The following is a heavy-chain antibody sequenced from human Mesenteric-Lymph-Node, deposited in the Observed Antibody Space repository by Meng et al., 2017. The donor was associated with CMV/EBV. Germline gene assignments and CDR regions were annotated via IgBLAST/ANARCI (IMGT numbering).Heavy chain of an antibody. CDR1: GYTFTSYG. D-gene: IGHD2-2*02. Sequence: ASVKVSCKASGYTFTSYGISWVRQAPGQGLEWMGWVSANNGHTKSAQKFQGRVTITADKSTSTAYMELSSLSSVTAADTAVYYCARYTPETSFDFWGQGTLVTVSS. CDR2: VSANNGHT. CDR3: ARYTPETSFDF. V-gene: IGHV1-18*01. J-gene: IGHJ4*02.